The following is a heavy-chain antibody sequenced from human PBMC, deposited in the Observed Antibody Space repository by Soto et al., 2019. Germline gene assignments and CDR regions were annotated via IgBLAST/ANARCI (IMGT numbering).Heavy chain of an antibody. CDR2: ISSSSSTI. D-gene: IGHD3-3*01. J-gene: IGHJ4*02. CDR1: GFTFSSYS. Sequence: EVQLMESGGGLVQPGGSLRLSCAASGFTFSSYSMNWVRQAPGKGLEWVSYISSSSSTIYYADSVKGRFTISRDNAKNSLYLQMNSLRDEDTAVYYCARDRGGITIFGVAPDYWGQGTLVTVSS. V-gene: IGHV3-48*02. CDR3: ARDRGGITIFGVAPDY.